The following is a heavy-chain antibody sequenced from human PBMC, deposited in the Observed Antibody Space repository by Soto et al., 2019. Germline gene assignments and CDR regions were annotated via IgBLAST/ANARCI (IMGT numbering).Heavy chain of an antibody. CDR3: AHSPWGAAPDY. V-gene: IGHV2-5*01. D-gene: IGHD3-16*01. J-gene: IGHJ4*02. CDR1: GFSLSARGVG. CDR2: IYWNDDK. Sequence: QITLKESGPTLVKPTQTSTLTCTFSGFSLSARGVGVGWIRQPPGKALEWLALIYWNDDKRYSPSVQSRLTITKDASKNQVVFSMTNVDPADTATYYCAHSPWGAAPDYWGQGTLVTVSS.